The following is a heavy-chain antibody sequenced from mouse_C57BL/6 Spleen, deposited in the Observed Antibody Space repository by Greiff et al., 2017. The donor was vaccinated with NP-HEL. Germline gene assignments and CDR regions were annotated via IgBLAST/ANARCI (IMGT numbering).Heavy chain of an antibody. CDR2: IDPSDSYT. CDR3: ARGGDYDVMNY. J-gene: IGHJ2*01. Sequence: VQLQQPGAELVKPGASVKLSCKASGYTFTSYWMQWVKQRPGQGLEWIGEIDPSDSYTNYNQKFKGKATLTVDTSSSTAYMQRSSLTSEDSAVYYCARGGDYDVMNYWGQGTTLTVSS. CDR1: GYTFTSYW. D-gene: IGHD2-4*01. V-gene: IGHV1-50*01.